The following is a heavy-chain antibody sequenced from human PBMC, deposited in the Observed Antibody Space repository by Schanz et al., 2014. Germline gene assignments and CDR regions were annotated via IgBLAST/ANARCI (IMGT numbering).Heavy chain of an antibody. CDR3: ARDGGRDGYNLAFDV. D-gene: IGHD5-12*01. CDR2: IWFDGNNK. J-gene: IGHJ4*02. Sequence: QVQLVESGGGVVQPGNSLRLSCAASGFIFSGYAMIWVRQAPGKGLEWVAVIWFDGNNKYYADSVKGRFTISRDNSKNTLFLQMNSLRAEDTAVYFCARDGGRDGYNLAFDVWGQGTLVTVSS. V-gene: IGHV3-33*08. CDR1: GFIFSGYA.